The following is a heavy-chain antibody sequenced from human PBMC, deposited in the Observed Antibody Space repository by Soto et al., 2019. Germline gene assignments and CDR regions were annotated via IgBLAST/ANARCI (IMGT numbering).Heavy chain of an antibody. CDR2: ISGSGGST. V-gene: IGHV3-23*01. J-gene: IGHJ4*02. CDR3: ANGVVVVAATPTDYFDY. Sequence: LRLSCAASGFTFSSYAMSWVRQAPGKGLEWVSAISGSGGSTYYADSVKGRFTISRDNSKNTLYLQMNSLRAEDTAVYYCANGVVVVAATPTDYFDYWGQGTLVTVSS. CDR1: GFTFSSYA. D-gene: IGHD2-15*01.